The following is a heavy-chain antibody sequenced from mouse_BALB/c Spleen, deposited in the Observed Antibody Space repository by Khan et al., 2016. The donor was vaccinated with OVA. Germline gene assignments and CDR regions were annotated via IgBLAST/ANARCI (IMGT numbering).Heavy chain of an antibody. Sequence: VQLKQSGPDLVKTGASVKISCKASGYSFTAYYMNWVKLSPGKSLECIGRINPNTDNTNYNQKFKGKAILTVDTSSSTANMELRSQTSEDAAVYFCARGYDFWADWGQGTLVNVSA. V-gene: IGHV1-18*01. CDR3: ARGYDFWAD. CDR2: INPNTDNT. J-gene: IGHJ3*01. D-gene: IGHD2-14*01. CDR1: GYSFTAYY.